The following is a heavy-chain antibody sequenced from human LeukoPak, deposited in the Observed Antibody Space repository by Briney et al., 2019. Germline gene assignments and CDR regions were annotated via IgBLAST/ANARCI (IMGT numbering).Heavy chain of an antibody. CDR3: ARHQVTYRSTWYRYLDL. V-gene: IGHV3-48*01. CDR1: GFTFSNYN. J-gene: IGHJ2*01. Sequence: PGGSLRLSCVASGFTFSNYNMNWVRLSPGKGLEWVSYINSGSSTIYYADSVKGRFTISRDNAKDSLYLQMNTLRAEDTAVYYCARHQVTYRSTWYRYLDLWGRGTLVTVSS. D-gene: IGHD6-13*01. CDR2: INSGSSTI.